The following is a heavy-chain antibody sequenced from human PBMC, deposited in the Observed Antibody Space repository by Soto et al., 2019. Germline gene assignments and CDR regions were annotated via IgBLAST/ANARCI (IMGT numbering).Heavy chain of an antibody. D-gene: IGHD1-26*01. CDR2: ISYDGSNK. CDR1: GFTFSSYG. Sequence: QVQLVESGGGVVQPGRSLRLSCAASGFTFSSYGMHWVRQAPGKGLEWVAVISYDGSNKYYADSVKGRFTISRDNSKNTLYLQINSLRAEDTAVYYCAKAVGARNYYYGMDVWGQGTTVTVSS. J-gene: IGHJ6*02. CDR3: AKAVGARNYYYGMDV. V-gene: IGHV3-30*18.